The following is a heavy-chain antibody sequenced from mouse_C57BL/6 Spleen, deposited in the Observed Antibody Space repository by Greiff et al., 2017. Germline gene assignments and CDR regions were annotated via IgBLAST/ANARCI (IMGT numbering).Heavy chain of an antibody. Sequence: VQLQQPGAELVKPGASVKMSCKASGYTFTSYWITWVKQRPGQGLEWIGDIYPGSGSTNYNEKFKSKATLTVDTSSSTAYIQLSSLTSEDSAVYYCARTGGSVDYAMDYWGQGTSVTVSS. D-gene: IGHD1-1*01. CDR3: ARTGGSVDYAMDY. CDR2: IYPGSGST. V-gene: IGHV1-55*01. J-gene: IGHJ4*01. CDR1: GYTFTSYW.